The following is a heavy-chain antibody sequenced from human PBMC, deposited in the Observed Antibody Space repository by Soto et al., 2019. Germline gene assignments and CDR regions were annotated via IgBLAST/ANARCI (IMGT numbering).Heavy chain of an antibody. CDR1: GGSISSSSYY. D-gene: IGHD2-8*01. V-gene: IGHV4-39*01. Sequence: QLQLQESGPGLVKPSETLSLTCTVSGGSISSSSYYWGWIPPPPGKGLEWIGSIYYSGSTYYNPSLQGRVTITVDTSKNQFSLKLISVTAAKTAVYYCARRMGASNDLDFWGQGTLVTVSS. CDR2: IYYSGST. CDR3: ARRMGASNDLDF. J-gene: IGHJ4*02.